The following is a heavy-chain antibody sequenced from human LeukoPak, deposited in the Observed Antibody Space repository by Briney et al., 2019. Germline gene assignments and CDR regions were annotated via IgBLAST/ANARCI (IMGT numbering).Heavy chain of an antibody. Sequence: SQTLPLTCAISGDSVSSNSVAWNWIRQSPSRGLEWLGSTYYRSKWYNDYALSVKSRITISPDTSKNQFSLQLNSVTPEDTAVYYCARDRGSLRYYFDYWGQGTLVTVSS. J-gene: IGHJ4*02. CDR3: ARDRGSLRYYFDY. D-gene: IGHD1-26*01. CDR2: TYYRSKWYN. V-gene: IGHV6-1*01. CDR1: GDSVSSNSVA.